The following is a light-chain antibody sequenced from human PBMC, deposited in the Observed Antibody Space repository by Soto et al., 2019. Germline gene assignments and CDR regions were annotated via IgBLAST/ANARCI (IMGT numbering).Light chain of an antibody. J-gene: IGKJ4*01. Sequence: IQMTQSPSSLSASVGDRVTITCRASQAIFTYLGWFQHKPGKVPRPLIYRASTLRSGVPSRFSVSGSGTDFTLPISSLQPEDFGNYYFLQHNAYPLTFGGGTKVDIK. CDR3: LQHNAYPLT. V-gene: IGKV1-16*01. CDR1: QAIFTY. CDR2: RAS.